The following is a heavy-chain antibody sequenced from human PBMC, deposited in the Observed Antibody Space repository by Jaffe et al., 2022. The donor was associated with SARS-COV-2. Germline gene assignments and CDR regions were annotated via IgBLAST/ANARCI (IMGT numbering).Heavy chain of an antibody. D-gene: IGHD3-10*01. Sequence: EAQLVESGGGLVQPGGSLTLSCSAPGFMSGFTFSTFAMMWVRQVPGKGLEWVSGISGGGTSTYYADSLRGRFAISRDNSKNTVHLHMNNLRAEDTAVYYCAKVWFGERFFDSWGQGVRVTVSS. CDR3: AKVWFGERFFDS. CDR1: GFTFSTFA. CDR2: ISGGGTST. V-gene: IGHV3-23*04. J-gene: IGHJ4*02.